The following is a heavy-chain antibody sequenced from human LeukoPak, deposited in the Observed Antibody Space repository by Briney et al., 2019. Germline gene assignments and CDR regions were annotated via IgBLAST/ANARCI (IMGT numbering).Heavy chain of an antibody. J-gene: IGHJ4*02. CDR2: IKSKTDGETT. CDR1: GFTFTNAW. V-gene: IGHV3-15*01. CDR3: TTVGSS. D-gene: IGHD6-13*01. Sequence: GGSLRLSCAASGFTFTNAWMSWVRQAPGKGLEWVGLIKSKTDGETTDYAAPVKGRFTISRDDSKNTLYLQVNSLKTEDTAVYYCTTVGSSWGQGTLVTVSS.